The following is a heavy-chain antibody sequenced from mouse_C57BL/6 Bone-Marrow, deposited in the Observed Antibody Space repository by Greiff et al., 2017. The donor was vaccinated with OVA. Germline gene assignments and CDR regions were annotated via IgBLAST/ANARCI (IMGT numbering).Heavy chain of an antibody. CDR1: GYTFTSYW. J-gene: IGHJ2*01. CDR3: ARGYGNYRDY. D-gene: IGHD2-1*01. V-gene: IGHV1-69*01. CDR2: IDPSDSYT. Sequence: QVQLQQPGAELVMPGASVKLSCKASGYTFTSYWMHWVKQRPGHGLEWIGEIDPSDSYTNYNQKFKGKSTLTVDKSSSTAYMQLSSLTSEDSAVYYCARGYGNYRDYWGQGTTLTVSS.